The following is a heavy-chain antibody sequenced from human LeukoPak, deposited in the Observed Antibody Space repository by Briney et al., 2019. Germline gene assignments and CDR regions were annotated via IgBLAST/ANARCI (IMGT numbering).Heavy chain of an antibody. CDR1: GYTFTSYY. V-gene: IGHV1-46*01. CDR3: AREGGYDPVEY. Sequence: ASVKVSCEASGYTFTSYYMHWVRQAPGQGLEWMGIINPSGGSTSYAQKFQGRVTMTRDMSTSTVYMELSSLRSEDTAVYYCAREGGYDPVEYWGQGTLVTVSS. D-gene: IGHD5-12*01. CDR2: INPSGGST. J-gene: IGHJ4*02.